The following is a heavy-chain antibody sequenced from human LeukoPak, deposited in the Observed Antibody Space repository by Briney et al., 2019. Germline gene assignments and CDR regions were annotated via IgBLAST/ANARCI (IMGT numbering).Heavy chain of an antibody. CDR1: GFTFSTYN. D-gene: IGHD3-10*01. CDR3: AREGSGFDY. J-gene: IGHJ4*02. Sequence: GGSLRLSCADSGFTFSTYNMNWVRQAPGKGLEWVSYISSRSSAIYYADSVKGRFTISRDNAKNSLYLQMNSLRDEDTAVYYCAREGSGFDYWGQGTLVTVSS. CDR2: ISSRSSAI. V-gene: IGHV3-48*02.